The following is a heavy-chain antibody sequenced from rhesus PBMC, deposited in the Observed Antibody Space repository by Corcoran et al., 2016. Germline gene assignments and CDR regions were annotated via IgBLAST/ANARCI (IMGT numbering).Heavy chain of an antibody. V-gene: IGHV1-198*02. CDR3: ARGLATYWYFDL. CDR1: GLTFGSYA. J-gene: IGHJ2*01. Sequence: QVQLVQSGAEVKKPGASVKVSCKASGLTFGSYAINLVRHASGQGLEWLGVIIPLGGKKNYAEKFQGIVTITAESATSTAYMELSSLRSEDTAVYYCARGLATYWYFDLWGPGTPITISS. CDR2: IIPLGGKK. D-gene: IGHD1-38*01.